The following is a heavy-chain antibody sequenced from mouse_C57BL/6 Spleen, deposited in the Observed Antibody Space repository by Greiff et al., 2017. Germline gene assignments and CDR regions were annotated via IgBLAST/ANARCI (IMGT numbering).Heavy chain of an antibody. CDR3: ARGYYGSSIFYYFDY. CDR1: GYTFTDYN. J-gene: IGHJ2*01. CDR2: INPNNGGT. V-gene: IGHV1-18*01. D-gene: IGHD1-1*01. Sequence: EVQLQESGPELVKPGASAKIPCKASGYTFTDYNMDWVKQSHGKSLEWIGDINPNNGGTIYNQKFKGKATLTVDKSSSTAYMELRSLTSEDTAVYYCARGYYGSSIFYYFDYWGQGTTLTVSS.